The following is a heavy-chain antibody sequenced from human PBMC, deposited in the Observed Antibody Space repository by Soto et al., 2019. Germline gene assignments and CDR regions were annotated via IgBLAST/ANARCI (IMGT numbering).Heavy chain of an antibody. J-gene: IGHJ3*02. V-gene: IGHV1-24*01. CDR2: FDPEDGET. D-gene: IGHD6-19*01. CDR1: GYTLTELS. CDR3: ATVHPSGIAVPHDAFDI. Sequence: GASVKVTCKVSGYTLTELSMHWVRQAPGKGFDWMGGFDPEDGETIYAQKFQGRVTMTEDTSTDTAYMELSSLRSEDTAVYYCATVHPSGIAVPHDAFDIWGPGTILTLSS.